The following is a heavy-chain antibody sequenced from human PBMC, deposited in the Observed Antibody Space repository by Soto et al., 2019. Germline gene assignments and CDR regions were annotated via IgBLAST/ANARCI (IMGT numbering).Heavy chain of an antibody. CDR1: GGTFSSYA. CDR2: LIPIFGTA. J-gene: IGHJ6*02. Sequence: QVQLVQSGAEVKKPGSSVKVSCKASGGTFSSYAISWVRQAPGQGLEWMGGLIPIFGTATYAQKFQGRVTITADESTGTGYRELSSLRSEDTDVYYCARTLFTYYDFPGVWGQGTTVTVSS. D-gene: IGHD3-3*01. CDR3: ARTLFTYYDFPGV. V-gene: IGHV1-69*01.